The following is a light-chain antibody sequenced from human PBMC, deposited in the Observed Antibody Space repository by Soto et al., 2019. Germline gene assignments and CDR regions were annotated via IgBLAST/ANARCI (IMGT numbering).Light chain of an antibody. Sequence: QSALTQPPSVSGSPGQSLTISCTGTSSDIGSYNRVSWYQQPPGTAPKLIIYDVTNRPSGVPDRFSGSQSGNTASLTISGLQAEDEAEYYCSSYTSSNPFGFGGGTKVTVL. J-gene: IGLJ2*01. V-gene: IGLV2-18*02. CDR2: DVT. CDR3: SSYTSSNPFG. CDR1: SSDIGSYNR.